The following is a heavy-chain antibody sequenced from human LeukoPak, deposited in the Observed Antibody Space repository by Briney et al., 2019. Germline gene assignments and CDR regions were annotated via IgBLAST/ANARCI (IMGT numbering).Heavy chain of an antibody. Sequence: PSETLSLTCTVSGGSISSSSYYWGWIRQPPGKGLEWIGSIYYSGSTYYNPSLKSRVTISVDTSKNQFSLKLSSVTAADTAVYYCARDGPITGTRSHDYWGQGTLVTASS. CDR2: IYYSGST. CDR3: ARDGPITGTRSHDY. J-gene: IGHJ4*02. V-gene: IGHV4-39*07. D-gene: IGHD1-20*01. CDR1: GGSISSSSYY.